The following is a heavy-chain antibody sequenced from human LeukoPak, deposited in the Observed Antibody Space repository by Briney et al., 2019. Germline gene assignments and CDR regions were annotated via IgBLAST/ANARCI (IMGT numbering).Heavy chain of an antibody. CDR3: AKDLVALQLWLPDDY. V-gene: IGHV3-30*18. CDR1: GLTFTRYG. J-gene: IGHJ4*02. D-gene: IGHD5-18*01. CDR2: ISHDESHK. Sequence: GGSLRLSCAASGLTFTRYGMHWVRQAPGKGLEWVAVISHDESHKYYGDSVKGRFTISRDNSKNTLYLQMNNLRAEDTALYYCAKDLVALQLWLPDDYGGQGTLVTVSS.